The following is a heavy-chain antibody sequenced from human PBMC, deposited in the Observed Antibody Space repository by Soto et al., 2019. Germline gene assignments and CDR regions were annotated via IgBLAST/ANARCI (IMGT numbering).Heavy chain of an antibody. D-gene: IGHD2-15*01. J-gene: IGHJ3*02. Sequence: EVQLLESGGGLVQPGGSLRLSCAASGFTFSSYAMSWVRQAPGKGLEWVSAISGSGGSTYYADSVKGRFTISRDNSKNTRYVQMNSLRAEDTAVYYWAKEGCSGGSCYSGDAFDIWGQGTMVTVSS. V-gene: IGHV3-23*01. CDR1: GFTFSSYA. CDR3: AKEGCSGGSCYSGDAFDI. CDR2: ISGSGGST.